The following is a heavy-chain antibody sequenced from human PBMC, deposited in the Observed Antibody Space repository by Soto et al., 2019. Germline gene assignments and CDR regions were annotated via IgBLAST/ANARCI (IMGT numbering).Heavy chain of an antibody. Sequence: GGSLRLSCAASGFTFSSDCMHWVRQAPGKGLEWVAVISYDGSNKYYADSVKGRFTISRDNSKNTLYLQMNSLRAEDTAVYYCAKGGPGPTDAFDIWGQGTMVTVSS. CDR2: ISYDGSNK. CDR3: AKGGPGPTDAFDI. D-gene: IGHD3-10*01. V-gene: IGHV3-30*18. CDR1: GFTFSSDC. J-gene: IGHJ3*02.